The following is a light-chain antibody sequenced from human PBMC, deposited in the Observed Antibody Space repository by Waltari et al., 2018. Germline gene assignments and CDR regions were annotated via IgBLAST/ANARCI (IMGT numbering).Light chain of an antibody. J-gene: IGLJ1*01. CDR3: CSYAGSYTYV. Sequence: QSALTQPRSVSGSPGQSVTISCTGTSSDVGGYNYVSWYQKHPGKAPKLMVYDVSKRPSAVPDRFSCSRSGTPASLTISGLQAEDEADYSCCSYAGSYTYVFGTGTKVTVL. V-gene: IGLV2-11*01. CDR1: SSDVGGYNY. CDR2: DVS.